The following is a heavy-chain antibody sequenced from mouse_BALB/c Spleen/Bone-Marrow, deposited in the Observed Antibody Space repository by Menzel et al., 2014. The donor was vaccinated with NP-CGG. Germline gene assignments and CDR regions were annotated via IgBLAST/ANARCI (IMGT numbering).Heavy chain of an antibody. V-gene: IGHV3-2*02. J-gene: IGHJ2*01. Sequence: DVQLQQSGPGLVKPSQSLSLTCTVTGYSITSHYAWNWFRQFPGNKLEWMGYVSSSGITSYNPSLKSQISIIRDTSKNQFFLQLNSVTAEDTATYYCARSGNYFDYWGQGTTLTVSS. D-gene: IGHD1-3*01. CDR1: GYSITSHYA. CDR2: VSSSGIT. CDR3: ARSGNYFDY.